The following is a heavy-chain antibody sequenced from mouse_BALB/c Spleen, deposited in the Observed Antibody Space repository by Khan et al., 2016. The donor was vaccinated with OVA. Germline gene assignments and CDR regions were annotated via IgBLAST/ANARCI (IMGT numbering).Heavy chain of an antibody. V-gene: IGHV2-3*01. CDR1: GFSLSSNG. Sequence: QVQLKQSGPGLVAPSQSLSITCTVSGFSLSSNGVSWVRQPPGKGLEWLGVIWGDGGINYHSVLKSRLSISKDNSKSQVFLKLNSLQTDDTATYYCAKLRVFYFDYWGEGKTRTVSS. CDR3: AKLRVFYFDY. CDR2: IWGDGGI. J-gene: IGHJ2*01.